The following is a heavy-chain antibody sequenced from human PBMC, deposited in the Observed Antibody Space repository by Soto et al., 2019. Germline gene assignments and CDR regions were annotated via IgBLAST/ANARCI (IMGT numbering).Heavy chain of an antibody. CDR1: GFTVSRKY. CDR3: ARGGIDIYYYYGMDV. Sequence: GGSLRRSCAASGFTVSRKYMSGVRQAPGKGLEWVSVIYSGGSTYYADSVKGRFTISRDNSKNTLYLQMNSLRAEDTAVYYCARGGIDIYYYYGMDVWGQGTTVTV. V-gene: IGHV3-53*01. J-gene: IGHJ6*02. CDR2: IYSGGST. D-gene: IGHD3-9*01.